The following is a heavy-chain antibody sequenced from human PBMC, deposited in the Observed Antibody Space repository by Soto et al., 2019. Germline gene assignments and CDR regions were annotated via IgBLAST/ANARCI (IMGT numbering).Heavy chain of an antibody. Sequence: ASVKVSCKASGGIFSSLGINWVRQSPGQGLEWMGGIIPISETTNYAQIFQDRVSIVADISTTTAYIELSRLTVEDTAVYYCARALLSHSYDSGGYDSYIHGMDVCGQGTPVTVSS. D-gene: IGHD3-22*01. CDR2: IIPISETT. V-gene: IGHV1-69*06. CDR1: GGIFSSLG. J-gene: IGHJ6*02. CDR3: ARALLSHSYDSGGYDSYIHGMDV.